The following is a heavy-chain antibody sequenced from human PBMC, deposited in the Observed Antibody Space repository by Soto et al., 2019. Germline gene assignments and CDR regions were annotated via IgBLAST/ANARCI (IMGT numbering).Heavy chain of an antibody. V-gene: IGHV4-61*01. CDR3: ARDGDGYNY. CDR2: IYYSGST. J-gene: IGHJ4*02. CDR1: DGSVSSGSYY. Sequence: QVQLQESGPGLVKPSETLSLTCTVSDGSVSSGSYYWSWIRQPPGKGLEWIGYIYYSGSTNYNPSLKSRVTISADTSKNQFSLKLSSVTAADTAVYYCARDGDGYNYWGQGTLVTVSS. D-gene: IGHD5-12*01.